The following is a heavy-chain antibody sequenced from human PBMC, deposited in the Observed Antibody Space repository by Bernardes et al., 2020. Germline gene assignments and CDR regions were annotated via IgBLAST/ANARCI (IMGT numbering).Heavy chain of an antibody. CDR2: IDRSSSTL. J-gene: IGHJ4*02. Sequence: GGSLITSCAASGFTIRSSAMNWVRQAPGTGLEWVANIDRSSSTLYYADSVKGRFTISRDNAKNSLYLEMNSLRDEDTAVYYCSTWGFFLGVDYWGQGILVTVSS. D-gene: IGHD1-26*01. CDR3: STWGFFLGVDY. V-gene: IGHV3-48*02. CDR1: GFTIRSSA.